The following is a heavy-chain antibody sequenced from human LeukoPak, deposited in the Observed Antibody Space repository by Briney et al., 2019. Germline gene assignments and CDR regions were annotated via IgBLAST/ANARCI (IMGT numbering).Heavy chain of an antibody. Sequence: GGSLRLSCAASGFTFSSYAMSWVRQAPGKGLEWVSAISGSGGSTYYADSVKGRFTISRDNSKNTLYLQMNSLRAEDTAVYYCASTAPTVLRFLERQFDYWGQGPWSPSPQ. D-gene: IGHD3-3*01. CDR3: ASTAPTVLRFLERQFDY. V-gene: IGHV3-23*01. J-gene: IGHJ4*02. CDR2: ISGSGGST. CDR1: GFTFSSYA.